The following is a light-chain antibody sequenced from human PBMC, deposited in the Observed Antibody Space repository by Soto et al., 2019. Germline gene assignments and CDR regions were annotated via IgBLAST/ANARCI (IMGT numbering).Light chain of an antibody. CDR2: AAS. J-gene: IGKJ1*01. CDR1: QSVSSAY. CDR3: HQYGSSSTWT. Sequence: EIVLTQSPCTLSLSPGERATLSCRASQSVSSAYLAWYQHKPGQPPTLLIYAASSRVTGIPDRFSGSGSGTSFTLTISRLEPEDFAVYYCHQYGSSSTWTFGPGTKVEIK. V-gene: IGKV3-20*01.